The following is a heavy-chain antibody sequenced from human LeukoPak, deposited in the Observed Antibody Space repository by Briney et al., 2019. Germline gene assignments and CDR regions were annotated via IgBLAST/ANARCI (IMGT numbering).Heavy chain of an antibody. Sequence: PGRSLRLSCAASGFTFSSFGMHWVRQAPGKGLEWVAVISYDGSNKKYADSVKGRFTISRDNAKNSLYLQMNSLRAEDTAVYYCARTGYLHFDYWGQGTLVTVSS. V-gene: IGHV3-30*04. J-gene: IGHJ4*02. CDR1: GFTFSSFG. D-gene: IGHD3-9*01. CDR3: ARTGYLHFDY. CDR2: ISYDGSNK.